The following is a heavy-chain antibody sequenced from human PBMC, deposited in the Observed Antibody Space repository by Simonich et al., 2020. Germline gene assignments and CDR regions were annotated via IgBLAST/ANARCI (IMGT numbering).Heavy chain of an antibody. Sequence: EVQLVESGGGLVQPGGSLRLSCAASGFTFSSYEMNWVRQAPGKGLEWVSYISSSGSTIYYADSVKGRCTNSRDNDKNSLYLQMNSLRAEDTAVYYCARDFRLQLVEIGTYYYYGMDVWGQGTTVTVSS. V-gene: IGHV3-48*03. CDR2: ISSSGSTI. CDR1: GFTFSSYE. CDR3: ARDFRLQLVEIGTYYYYGMDV. D-gene: IGHD6-6*01. J-gene: IGHJ6*02.